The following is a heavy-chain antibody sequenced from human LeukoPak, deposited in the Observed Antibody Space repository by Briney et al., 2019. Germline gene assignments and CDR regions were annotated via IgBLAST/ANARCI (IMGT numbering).Heavy chain of an antibody. CDR3: ARVAMTAAAGFDY. D-gene: IGHD6-25*01. CDR1: GFTFSSYA. CDR2: ISYDGSNK. J-gene: IGHJ4*02. V-gene: IGHV3-30*04. Sequence: GGSLRLSCAASGFTFSSYAMHWVRQAPGKGLEWVAVISYDGSNKYYADSVKGRFTISRDNAKNSLYLQMNSLRAEDTAVYYCARVAMTAAAGFDYWGRGTLVTVSS.